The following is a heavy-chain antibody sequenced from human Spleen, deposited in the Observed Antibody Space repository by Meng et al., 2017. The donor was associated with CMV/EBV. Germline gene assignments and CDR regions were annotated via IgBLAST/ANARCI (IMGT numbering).Heavy chain of an antibody. V-gene: IGHV5-51*01. CDR2: IYPGDSDT. CDR1: GYSFTSYW. CDR3: ARQGLYSSSWRTAWFDP. Sequence: GESLKISCKGSGYSFTSYWIGWVRQMPGKGLEWMGIIYPGDSDTRYSPSFQGQVTISADKSISTAYLQWSSLKASDTAMYYCARQGLYSSSWRTAWFDPWGQGTLVTVSS. D-gene: IGHD6-6*01. J-gene: IGHJ5*02.